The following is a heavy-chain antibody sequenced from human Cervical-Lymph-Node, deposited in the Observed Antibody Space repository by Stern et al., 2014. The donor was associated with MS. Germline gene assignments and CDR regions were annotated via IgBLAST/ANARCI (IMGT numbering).Heavy chain of an antibody. D-gene: IGHD5-18*01. CDR2: IYWDDDK. J-gene: IGHJ5*02. V-gene: IGHV2-5*02. Sequence: QITLKESGPTLVKPTQTLTLTCTFSGFSLRTSGVAVGWIRQPPGKALELLALIYWDDDKRYSASLKSRLTITKDTPKNQVVLTMTNMDPVDTATYYCAHRHYSGWFDPWGQGILVTVSS. CDR1: GFSLRTSGVA. CDR3: AHRHYSGWFDP.